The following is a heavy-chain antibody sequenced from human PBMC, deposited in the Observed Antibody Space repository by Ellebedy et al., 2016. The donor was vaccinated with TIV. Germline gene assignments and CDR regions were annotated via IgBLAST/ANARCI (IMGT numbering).Heavy chain of an antibody. CDR3: TRAGAGGAAGLFGS. CDR2: TYYRSKWYD. D-gene: IGHD6-13*01. J-gene: IGHJ4*02. V-gene: IGHV6-1*01. CDR1: GDSVSKSAI. Sequence: MPSETLSLTCAISGDSVSKSAIWHWIRQSPSRGLEWLGRTYYRSKWYDDYAVSVRSRTTVKADTSKNQFSLRLNSVTPEDTAVYYCTRAGAGGAAGLFGSWGQGTLVTVSS.